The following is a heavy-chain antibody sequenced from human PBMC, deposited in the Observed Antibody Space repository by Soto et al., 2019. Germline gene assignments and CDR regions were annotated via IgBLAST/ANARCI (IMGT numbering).Heavy chain of an antibody. Sequence: GGSLRLSCAASGFTFSSYGMHWVRQAPGRGLEWVAVISYDGSNKYYADSVKGRFTISRDNSKNTLYLQMNSLRAEDTAVYYCAKDREYSSSWNNYYYYGMDVWGQGTTVTVS. J-gene: IGHJ6*02. D-gene: IGHD6-13*01. CDR2: ISYDGSNK. V-gene: IGHV3-30*18. CDR3: AKDREYSSSWNNYYYYGMDV. CDR1: GFTFSSYG.